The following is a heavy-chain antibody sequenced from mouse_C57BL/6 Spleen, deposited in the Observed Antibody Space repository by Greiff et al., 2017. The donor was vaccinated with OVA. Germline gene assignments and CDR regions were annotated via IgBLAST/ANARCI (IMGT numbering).Heavy chain of an antibody. CDR2: IYPSDSET. J-gene: IGHJ2*01. CDR3: ASSDYGNWGY. D-gene: IGHD2-1*01. CDR1: GYTFTSYW. V-gene: IGHV1-61*01. Sequence: VQLQQPGAELVRPGSSVKLSCKASGYTFTSYWMDWVKQRPGQGLEWIGNIYPSDSETHYNQKFKDKATLTVDKSSSTAYMQLSSLTSEDSAVYYCASSDYGNWGYWGQGTTLTVSS.